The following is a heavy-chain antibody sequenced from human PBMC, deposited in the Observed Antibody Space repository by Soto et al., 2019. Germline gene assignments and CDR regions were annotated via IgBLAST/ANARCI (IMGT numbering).Heavy chain of an antibody. CDR2: ISDDGSNK. V-gene: IGHV3-30*18. CDR3: AKDLTYYYDSSGYPDAFDI. CDR1: GFTFSSYG. J-gene: IGHJ3*02. D-gene: IGHD3-22*01. Sequence: PGGSLRLSCAASGFTFSSYGMHWVRQAPGEGLEWVAVISDDGSNKYYADSVKGRFTIFRDNSKNTLYLQMNSLRAEDTAVYYCAKDLTYYYDSSGYPDAFDIWGQGTMVTVSS.